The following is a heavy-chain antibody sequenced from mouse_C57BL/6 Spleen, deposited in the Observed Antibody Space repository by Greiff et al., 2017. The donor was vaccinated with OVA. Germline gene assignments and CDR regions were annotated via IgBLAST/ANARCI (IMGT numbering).Heavy chain of an antibody. CDR2: IYWDDDK. Sequence: QVQLKVSGPGILQSSQTLSLTCSFSGFSLSTSGMGVSWIRQPSGKGLEWLAHIYWDDDKRYNPSLKSRLTISKDTSRNQVFLKITSVDTADTATYYCARDYDYFDYWGQGTTLTVSS. J-gene: IGHJ2*01. D-gene: IGHD2-4*01. V-gene: IGHV8-12*01. CDR3: ARDYDYFDY. CDR1: GFSLSTSGMG.